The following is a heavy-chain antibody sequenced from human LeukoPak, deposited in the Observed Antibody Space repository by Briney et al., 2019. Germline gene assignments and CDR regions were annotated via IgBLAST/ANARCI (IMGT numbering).Heavy chain of an antibody. CDR3: TKIGRTSDLDY. CDR2: ISGGGGAT. CDR1: GITFGNYA. V-gene: IGHV3-23*01. D-gene: IGHD1-1*01. J-gene: IGHJ4*02. Sequence: GGSLRLSCVASGITFGNYAMSWVRQTPGKRLEWASAISGGGGATDYADSVKGRFTISRDNFQNTLFLQMNSLRAEDTAVYYCTKIGRTSDLDYWGQRTPVAVSS.